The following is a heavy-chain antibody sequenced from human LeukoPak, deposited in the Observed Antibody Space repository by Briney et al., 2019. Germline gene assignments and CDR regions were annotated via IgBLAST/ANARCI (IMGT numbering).Heavy chain of an antibody. V-gene: IGHV1-69*13. Sequence: SVKVSCKASGYTFTSYGISWVRQAPGQGLEWMGGIIPIFGTANYAQKFQGRVTITADESTSTAYMELSSLRSEDTAVYYCARHRQWELLLPFDYWGQGTLVTVSS. D-gene: IGHD1-26*01. CDR2: IIPIFGTA. CDR3: ARHRQWELLLPFDY. CDR1: GYTFTSYG. J-gene: IGHJ4*02.